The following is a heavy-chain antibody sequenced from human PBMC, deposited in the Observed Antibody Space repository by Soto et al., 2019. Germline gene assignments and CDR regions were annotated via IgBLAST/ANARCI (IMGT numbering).Heavy chain of an antibody. D-gene: IGHD3-16*01. J-gene: IGHJ3*02. CDR3: ARHHRYGGNAFDI. V-gene: IGHV3-11*01. CDR2: ITTSGTTI. CDR1: GFTLSDYY. Sequence: GGSLRLSCAASGFTLSDYYMSWIRQAPGKGLEWVSYITTSGTTIFYADSVKGRFTISRDNAKNSLSLQMNSLRAEDTAVYYCARHHRYGGNAFDIWGQGTTVTVSS.